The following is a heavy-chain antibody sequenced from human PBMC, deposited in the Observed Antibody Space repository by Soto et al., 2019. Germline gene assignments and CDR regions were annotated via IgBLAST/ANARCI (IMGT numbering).Heavy chain of an antibody. D-gene: IGHD6-19*01. CDR3: ARLSGPLTPLDY. J-gene: IGHJ4*02. CDR2: IYYSGST. CDR1: GGSISSYY. Sequence: SETLSLTCTVSGGSISSYYWSWIRQPPGKGLEWIGYIYYSGSTNYNPSLKSRVTISVDTSKNQFSLKLSSVTAADTAVYYCARLSGPLTPLDYWGQGTLVTVYS. V-gene: IGHV4-59*01.